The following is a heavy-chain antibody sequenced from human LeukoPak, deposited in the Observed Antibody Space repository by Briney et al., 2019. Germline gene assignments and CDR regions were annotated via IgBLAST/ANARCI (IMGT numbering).Heavy chain of an antibody. Sequence: SVKVSCKASGGTFSSYAISWVRQAPGQGLEWMGGIIPIFGTANYAQKFQGRVTITADESTSTAYKELSSLRSEDTAVYYCASGTDISSGLSYYYYYGMDVWGQGTTVTVSS. CDR3: ASGTDISSGLSYYYYYGMDV. CDR1: GGTFSSYA. V-gene: IGHV1-69*13. J-gene: IGHJ6*02. D-gene: IGHD6-19*01. CDR2: IIPIFGTA.